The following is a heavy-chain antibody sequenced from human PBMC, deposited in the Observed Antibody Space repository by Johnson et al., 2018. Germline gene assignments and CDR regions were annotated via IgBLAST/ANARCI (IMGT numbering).Heavy chain of an antibody. Sequence: QVQLVESGGGVVQPGRSLRLSCAASGFTFSSYGMHWVRQAPGKGLEWVAVISYDGSNKYYADSVKGRFTISRDNSKNTLYLQMNSLRAEDTAVYYCTTETGTTFYYYGMDVWGQGTTVTVSS. CDR2: ISYDGSNK. CDR1: GFTFSSYG. J-gene: IGHJ6*02. V-gene: IGHV3-30*03. CDR3: TTETGTTFYYYGMDV. D-gene: IGHD1-1*01.